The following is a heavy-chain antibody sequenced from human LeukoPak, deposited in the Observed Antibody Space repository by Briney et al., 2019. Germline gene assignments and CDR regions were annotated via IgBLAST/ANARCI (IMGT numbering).Heavy chain of an antibody. CDR1: GGSFSGYY. CDR2: INHSGST. Sequence: SETLSLTCAVYGGSFSGYYWSWIRQPPGKGLEWIGEINHSGSTNYNPSLKSRVTISVDTSKNQFSLKLSSVTAADTAVYYCARGRRYCDSVGAFDIWGQGTMVTVSS. D-gene: IGHD3-22*01. CDR3: ARGRRYCDSVGAFDI. J-gene: IGHJ3*02. V-gene: IGHV4-34*01.